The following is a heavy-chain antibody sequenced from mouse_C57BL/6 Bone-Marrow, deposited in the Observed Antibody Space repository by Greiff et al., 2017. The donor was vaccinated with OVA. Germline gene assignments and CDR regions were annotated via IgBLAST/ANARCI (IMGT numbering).Heavy chain of an antibody. CDR3: ARVYYDYLH. CDR1: GFTFSSYA. CDR2: ISDGGGYT. D-gene: IGHD2-4*01. V-gene: IGHV5-4*01. J-gene: IGHJ3*01. Sequence: EVQLMESGGGLVKPGGSLKLSCAASGFTFSSYAMSWVCQTPEKRLEWVATISDGGGYTYYPDNVKGRFTISRDNAKNNLYLQMSHLKSDDTAVYYCARVYYDYLHWGQGTLVTVSA.